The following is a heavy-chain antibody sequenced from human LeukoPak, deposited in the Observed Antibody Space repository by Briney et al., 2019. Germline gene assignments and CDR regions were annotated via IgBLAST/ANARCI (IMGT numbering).Heavy chain of an antibody. V-gene: IGHV1-2*02. J-gene: IGHJ5*02. CDR3: ARDSSSSRWWFDP. CDR1: GYTFTGYY. D-gene: IGHD6-13*01. CDR2: INPNSGGT. Sequence: ASVKVSCKASGYTFTGYYMHWVRQAPGQGLEWMGWINPNSGGTNYAQKFQGRVTMTRDTSISTAYMELSRLRSDDTAVYYCARDSSSSRWWFDPWGQGTLVTVSS.